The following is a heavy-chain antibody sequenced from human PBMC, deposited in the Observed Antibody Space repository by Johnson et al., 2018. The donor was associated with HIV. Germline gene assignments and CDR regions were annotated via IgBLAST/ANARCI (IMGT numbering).Heavy chain of an antibody. J-gene: IGHJ3*02. V-gene: IGHV3-15*01. CDR1: GFTVNSNY. Sequence: VQLVESGGGVVQPGGSLRLSCAASGFTVNSNYMSWVRQAPGKGLEWIGRIKSKTDGGTTDYAAPVKGRFTISKDDSKNTRYLQLNSLNTGDTAGYYCTGSRSDAFDIWGQGTMVTVSS. CDR3: TGSRSDAFDI. CDR2: IKSKTDGGTT. D-gene: IGHD6-13*01.